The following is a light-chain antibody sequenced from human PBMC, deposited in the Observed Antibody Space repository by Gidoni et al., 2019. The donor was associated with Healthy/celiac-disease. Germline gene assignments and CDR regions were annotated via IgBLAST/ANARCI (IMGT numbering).Light chain of an antibody. J-gene: IGLJ1*01. Sequence: QSALTQPRSVSGSPGNSVTISCTGTSSDVGGYNYVSWYQQHPGKAPKLMIYDVSQRPSGVPDRFSGSKSGNAASLTSSGLQAEDEADYYCCSYAGSYTLYVFGTGTKVTVL. CDR2: DVS. CDR1: SSDVGGYNY. CDR3: CSYAGSYTLYV. V-gene: IGLV2-11*01.